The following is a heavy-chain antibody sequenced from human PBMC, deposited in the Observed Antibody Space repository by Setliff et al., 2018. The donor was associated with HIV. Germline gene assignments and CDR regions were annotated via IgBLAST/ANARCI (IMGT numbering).Heavy chain of an antibody. J-gene: IGHJ5*02. V-gene: IGHV3-30*04. CDR3: ARELAPP. CDR1: GFIFSTEA. CDR2: IARDGSYR. Sequence: GGSLRLSCAASGFIFSTEAMHWVRQAPGKGLEWVAVIARDGSYRFYADSVQGRFTIARDNPKNTVFLHMNSLRHEDTALYYCARELAPPWGQGTLVTVS.